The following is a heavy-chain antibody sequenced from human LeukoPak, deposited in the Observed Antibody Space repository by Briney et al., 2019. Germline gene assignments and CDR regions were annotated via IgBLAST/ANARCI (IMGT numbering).Heavy chain of an antibody. CDR1: GFTFSDYY. CDR2: ISSSGSTI. J-gene: IGHJ4*02. D-gene: IGHD2-2*01. V-gene: IGHV3-11*01. Sequence: GGSLRLSCAASGFTFSDYYMSWIRQAPGKGLEWVSYISSSGSTIYYADSVKGRFTISRDNDKNSLYLQMNSLRAEDTAVYYCARCGGVVVPAANHDYWGQGTLVTVSS. CDR3: ARCGGVVVPAANHDY.